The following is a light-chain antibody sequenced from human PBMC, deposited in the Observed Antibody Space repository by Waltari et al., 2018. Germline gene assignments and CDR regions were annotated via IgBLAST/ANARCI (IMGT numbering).Light chain of an antibody. CDR3: QQSYSTPRT. J-gene: IGKJ1*01. V-gene: IGKV1-39*01. CDR2: GAS. Sequence: DIQMTQSPFSLSASVGDRVSITCRASQSISRYLNWYQQKPGKAPNLLIYGASSLQSGVPSRFSSNGSGTDFTLTISSLQPGDFATYYCQQSYSTPRTFGQGTKVEIK. CDR1: QSISRY.